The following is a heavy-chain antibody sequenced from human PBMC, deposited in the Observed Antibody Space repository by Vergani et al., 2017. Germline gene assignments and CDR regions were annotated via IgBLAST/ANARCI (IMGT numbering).Heavy chain of an antibody. D-gene: IGHD3-3*01. Sequence: EVQLVESGGGLVQPGGSLRLSCAASGFTFSSYSMNWVRQAPGKGLEWVSYISSSSSYIYYADSVKGRFTISRDNAKNSLYLQMNSLRAEDTAVYYCARDSMEWLSMRYYYYGMDVWGQGTTVTVSS. J-gene: IGHJ6*02. CDR3: ARDSMEWLSMRYYYYGMDV. CDR2: ISSSSSYI. V-gene: IGHV3-21*05. CDR1: GFTFSSYS.